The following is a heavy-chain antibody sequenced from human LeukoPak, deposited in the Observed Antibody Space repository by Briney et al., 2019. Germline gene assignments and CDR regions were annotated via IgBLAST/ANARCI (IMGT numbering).Heavy chain of an antibody. CDR3: ARDLLGRVSRNWSDP. CDR2: INPSTGGT. V-gene: IGHV1-2*02. CDR1: GCTFTDYY. D-gene: IGHD7-27*01. J-gene: IGHJ5*02. Sequence: ASVKVSCKASGCTFTDYYMHWVRRAPGQGLEWMGWINPSTGGTVYAQNFQGRVSMTRDTSISTAYMELSSLRSDDTAVYYCARDLLGRVSRNWSDPWGQGTLVTVSS.